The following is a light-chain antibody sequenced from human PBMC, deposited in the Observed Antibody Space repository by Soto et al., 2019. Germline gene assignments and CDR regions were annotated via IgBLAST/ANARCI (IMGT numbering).Light chain of an antibody. CDR1: SSDVGGYNH. J-gene: IGLJ2*01. Sequence: QSALTQPRSVSGSPGQSVTISCTGTSSDVGGYNHVSWYQHHPGKAPKLMIYDVSKRPSGVPDRFSGSKSGNTASLTISGLQAEDEADYYCCSYADRYTLVFGGATKLTVL. CDR3: CSYADRYTLV. CDR2: DVS. V-gene: IGLV2-11*01.